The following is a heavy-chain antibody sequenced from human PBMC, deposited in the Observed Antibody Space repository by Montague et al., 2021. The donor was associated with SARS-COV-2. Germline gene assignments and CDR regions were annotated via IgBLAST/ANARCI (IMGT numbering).Heavy chain of an antibody. CDR2: ISYDGNNK. Sequence: SLRLSFSASGFTFSTHAIHWVRQAPGKGLEWVAVISYDGNNKYYADSVKGRFSIPRDNAKNTLHLQMNSLRAEDTALYFCARGSSRFGDYTFHFDFWGQGTLVTVSS. V-gene: IGHV3-30-3*01. D-gene: IGHD4-17*01. CDR3: ARGSSRFGDYTFHFDF. J-gene: IGHJ4*02. CDR1: GFTFSTHA.